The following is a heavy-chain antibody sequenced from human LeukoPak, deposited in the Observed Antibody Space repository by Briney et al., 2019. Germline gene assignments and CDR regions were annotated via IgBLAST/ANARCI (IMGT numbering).Heavy chain of an antibody. J-gene: IGHJ3*02. CDR2: IYYSGST. CDR1: GGSISSSSYY. CDR3: ARVGGIQLWLHAFDI. Sequence: RASETLSLTCTVSGGSISSSSYYWGWIRQPPGKGLEWIGSIYYSGSTYYNPSLKSRVTISVDTSKNQFSLKLSSVTAADTAVYYCARVGGIQLWLHAFDIWGQGTMVTVSS. D-gene: IGHD5-18*01. V-gene: IGHV4-39*07.